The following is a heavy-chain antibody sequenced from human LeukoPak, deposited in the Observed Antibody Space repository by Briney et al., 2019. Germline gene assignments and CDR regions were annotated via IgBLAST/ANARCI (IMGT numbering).Heavy chain of an antibody. V-gene: IGHV1-18*01. CDR3: ARDRRYYGSGSYYAPLVGDYTSWGV. J-gene: IGHJ6*02. CDR1: GYTFTSYG. D-gene: IGHD3-10*01. CDR2: ISAYNGNT. Sequence: GASVKVSCKASGYTFTSYGISWVRQAPGQGLEWMGWISAYNGNTNYAQKLQGRVTMTTDTSTSTAYMELRSLRSDDTAVYYCARDRRYYGSGSYYAPLVGDYTSWGVWGQGTTVTVSS.